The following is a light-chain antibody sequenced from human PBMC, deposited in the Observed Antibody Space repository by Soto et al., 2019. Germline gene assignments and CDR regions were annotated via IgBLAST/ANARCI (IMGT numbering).Light chain of an antibody. CDR2: GAT. CDR3: QQYNNWPPLT. V-gene: IGKV3-15*01. CDR1: QSVSSN. Sequence: EIVMTQSPATLSVSPGARATLSCRASQSVSSNLAWYQQKPGQAPRLLIYGATTRATGMPATFSGSGSGTEFTLTISSLQSEDFAVYYCQQYNNWPPLTFGGGTKVEIK. J-gene: IGKJ4*01.